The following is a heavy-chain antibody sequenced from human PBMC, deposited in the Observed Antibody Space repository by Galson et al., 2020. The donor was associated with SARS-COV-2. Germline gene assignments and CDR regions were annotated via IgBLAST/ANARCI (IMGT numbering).Heavy chain of an antibody. D-gene: IGHD6-19*01. Sequence: GGSLRLSCAASGFTFSSHAMHWVRQAPGKGLEWVAQIFFDGSDKYYGDSVKGRFTISRDSSMNTVYLQMNNLRADDTAVYYCARDGQTSSGWAFDYWGQGTLVTVSS. CDR1: GFTFSSHA. CDR2: IFFDGSDK. J-gene: IGHJ4*02. CDR3: ARDGQTSSGWAFDY. V-gene: IGHV3-33*01.